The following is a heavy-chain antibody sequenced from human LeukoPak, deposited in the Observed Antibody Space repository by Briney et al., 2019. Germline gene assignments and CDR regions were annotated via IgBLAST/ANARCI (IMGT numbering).Heavy chain of an antibody. J-gene: IGHJ6*03. CDR2: IYPGDSDT. D-gene: IGHD3-16*01. CDR1: GYSFTSYW. V-gene: IGHV5-51*01. Sequence: GESLKISCQGSGYSFTSYWIGWVRQMPGKGLEWMGIIYPGDSDTRYSPSFQGQVTISADKSLSTAYLQWSSLKASDTAMYYCASGPRDSGLGYYYYYMDVWGKGTTVTVSS. CDR3: ASGPRDSGLGYYYYYMDV.